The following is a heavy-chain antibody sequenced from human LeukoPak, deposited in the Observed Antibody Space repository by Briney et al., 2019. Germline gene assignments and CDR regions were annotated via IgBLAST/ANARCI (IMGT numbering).Heavy chain of an antibody. J-gene: IGHJ5*02. Sequence: ASVKVSCKASGYTFTGYYMHWVRQAPGQGLEWMGWINPNSGGTNYAQKFQGRVTMTRDTSISTAYMELSRLRSDDTAVYYCARGVAERQLRFGDSNWFDPWGQGTLVTVSS. D-gene: IGHD3-10*01. CDR3: ARGVAERQLRFGDSNWFDP. CDR2: INPNSGGT. CDR1: GYTFTGYY. V-gene: IGHV1-2*02.